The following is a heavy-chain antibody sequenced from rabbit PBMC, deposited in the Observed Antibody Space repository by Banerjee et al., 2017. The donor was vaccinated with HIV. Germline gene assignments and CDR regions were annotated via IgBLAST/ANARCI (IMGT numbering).Heavy chain of an antibody. Sequence: QSLEESGGDLVKPGASLTLTCTASGFSWGSSGYMCWVRQAPGKGLEWIACIYGGSGRIYYASWAKGRFTISKTSSTTVTLQMTSLTAADTATYFCAREHTYADYGDFNLWGQGTLVTVS. D-gene: IGHD2-1*01. CDR2: IYGGSGRI. V-gene: IGHV1S40*01. CDR1: GFSWGSSGY. CDR3: AREHTYADYGDFNL. J-gene: IGHJ4*01.